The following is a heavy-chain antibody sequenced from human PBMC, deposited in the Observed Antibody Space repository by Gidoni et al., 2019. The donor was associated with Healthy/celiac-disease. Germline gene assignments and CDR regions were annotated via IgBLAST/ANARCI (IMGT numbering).Heavy chain of an antibody. CDR2: ISISSSYI. CDR3: ARDLVVPAAMRSGSGGMDV. CDR1: GFTFSSYT. Sequence: EVQLVESGGGLVKPGGSLRLSCAASGFTFSSYTLNWVRQAPGKGLEWVSSISISSSYIYYADSVKGRFTISRDNAKNSLYLQMNSLRAEDTAVYYCARDLVVPAAMRSGSGGMDVWGQGTTVTVSS. J-gene: IGHJ6*02. D-gene: IGHD2-2*01. V-gene: IGHV3-21*01.